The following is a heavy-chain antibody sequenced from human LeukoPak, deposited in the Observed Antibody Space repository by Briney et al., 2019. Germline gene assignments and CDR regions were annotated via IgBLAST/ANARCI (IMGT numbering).Heavy chain of an antibody. V-gene: IGHV1-2*06. Sequence: ASVKVSCKASGYTFTGYYMHWVRQAPGQGLEWMGRINPNSVGTNYAQKFQGRVTMTRDTSITTAYMELSRLRSDDTAVYYCARDWYYYDSSGYYYVDWFDPWGQGTLVTVSS. CDR1: GYTFTGYY. CDR2: INPNSVGT. CDR3: ARDWYYYDSSGYYYVDWFDP. D-gene: IGHD3-22*01. J-gene: IGHJ5*02.